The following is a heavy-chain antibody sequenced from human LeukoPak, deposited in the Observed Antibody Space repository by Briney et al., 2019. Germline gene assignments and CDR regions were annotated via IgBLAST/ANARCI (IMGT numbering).Heavy chain of an antibody. CDR2: INHSGST. D-gene: IGHD6-19*01. V-gene: IGHV4-34*01. J-gene: IGHJ4*02. Sequence: PSETLSLTCAVYGGSFSGYYWSWIRQPPGKGLEWIGEINHSGSTNYNPSLKSRVTISVDTSKNQFSLKLSPVTAADTAVYYCARHGRGWSKIDYWGQGTLVTVSS. CDR3: ARHGRGWSKIDY. CDR1: GGSFSGYY.